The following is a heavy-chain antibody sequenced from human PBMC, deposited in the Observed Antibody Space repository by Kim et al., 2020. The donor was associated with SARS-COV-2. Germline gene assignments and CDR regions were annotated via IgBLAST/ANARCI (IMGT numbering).Heavy chain of an antibody. V-gene: IGHV4-31*03. D-gene: IGHD3-22*01. Sequence: SETLSLTCTVSGGSISSGGYYWSWIRQHPGKGLEWIGYIYYSGSTYYNPSLKSRVTISVDTSKNQFSLKLSSVTAADTAVYYCARVPAEYDSSGSGWFDPWGQGTLVTVSS. J-gene: IGHJ5*02. CDR3: ARVPAEYDSSGSGWFDP. CDR2: IYYSGST. CDR1: GGSISSGGYY.